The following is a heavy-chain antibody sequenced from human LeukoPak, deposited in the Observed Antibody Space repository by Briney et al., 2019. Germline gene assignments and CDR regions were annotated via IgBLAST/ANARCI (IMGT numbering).Heavy chain of an antibody. Sequence: GGSLRLSCAASGFTFTSYAMTWVRQAPGKGLEWVSTISGSGGSTYYADSVKGRFTISRDNPKNTLYLQMNSLRAEDTAVYYCAKKGATTGDFDYWGQGTLVTVSS. CDR2: ISGSGGST. J-gene: IGHJ4*02. CDR3: AKKGATTGDFDY. D-gene: IGHD1-26*01. CDR1: GFTFTSYA. V-gene: IGHV3-23*01.